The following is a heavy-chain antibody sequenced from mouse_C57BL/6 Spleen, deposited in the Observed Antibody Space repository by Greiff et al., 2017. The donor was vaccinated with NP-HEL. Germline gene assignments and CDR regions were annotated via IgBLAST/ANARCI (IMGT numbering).Heavy chain of an antibody. V-gene: IGHV5-9-1*02. Sequence: EVKLMESGEGLVKPGGSLKLSCAASGFTFSSYAMSWVRQTPEKRLEWVAYISSGGDYIYYADTVKGRFTTSRDNARNTLYLQMSSLKSEDTAMYYCTRAYFPGGFDVWGTGTTVTVSS. CDR2: ISSGGDYI. CDR3: TRAYFPGGFDV. J-gene: IGHJ1*03. CDR1: GFTFSSYA. D-gene: IGHD1-1*02.